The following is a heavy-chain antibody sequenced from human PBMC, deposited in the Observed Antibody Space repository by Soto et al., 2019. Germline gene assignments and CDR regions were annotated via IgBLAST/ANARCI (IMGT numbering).Heavy chain of an antibody. CDR2: IVVGSGNT. J-gene: IGHJ3*02. D-gene: IGHD6-13*01. CDR3: AADGIAADAFDI. Sequence: SVKVSCKASGFTFTSSAMQWVRQARGQRLEWIGWIVVGSGNTNYAQKFQERVTITRDMSTSTAYMELSSLRSEDTAVYYCAADGIAADAFDIWGQGTMVTVSS. V-gene: IGHV1-58*02. CDR1: GFTFTSSA.